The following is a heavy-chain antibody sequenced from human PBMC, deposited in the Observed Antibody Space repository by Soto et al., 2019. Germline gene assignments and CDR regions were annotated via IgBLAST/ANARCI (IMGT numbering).Heavy chain of an antibody. Sequence: ASVKVSCKASGYTFTSYAMHWVRQAPGQRLEWMGWINAGNGNTKYSQKFQGRVTFTRDTSAGTVYMQLSSLASEDTAVYYCARDDSGFSGSHYIDYFNYWGQGALVTVSS. CDR3: ARDDSGFSGSHYIDYFNY. CDR1: GYTFTSYA. J-gene: IGHJ4*02. V-gene: IGHV1-3*01. D-gene: IGHD1-26*01. CDR2: INAGNGNT.